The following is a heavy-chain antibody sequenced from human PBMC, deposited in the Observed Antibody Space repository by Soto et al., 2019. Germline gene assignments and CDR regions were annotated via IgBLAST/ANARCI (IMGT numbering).Heavy chain of an antibody. CDR3: ARETMIVVVIEPYYFDY. D-gene: IGHD3-22*01. Sequence: DVQLVESGGDLVQPGRSLRLSCAASGFTFGDYAMHWVRQAPGKGLEWVSGISWKSGSIGYADSVKGRFTISRDNAKNSLYLQMNSLGAEDTALYYCARETMIVVVIEPYYFDYWGQGTLVTVSS. J-gene: IGHJ4*02. V-gene: IGHV3-9*01. CDR2: ISWKSGSI. CDR1: GFTFGDYA.